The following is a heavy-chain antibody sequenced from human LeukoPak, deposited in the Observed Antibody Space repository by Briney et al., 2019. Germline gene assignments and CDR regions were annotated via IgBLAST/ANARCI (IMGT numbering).Heavy chain of an antibody. CDR2: MNPNSGNT. CDR3: ARGIAGYDFWSGYYEGRGWFDP. D-gene: IGHD3-3*01. Sequence: ASVKVSCKASGYTFTSYDINWVRQATGQGREGMGGMNPNSGNTGYAQKFQGRVTMTRNTFISTAYMELSSLRSEDTAVYYCARGIAGYDFWSGYYEGRGWFDPWGQGTLVTVSS. CDR1: GYTFTSYD. J-gene: IGHJ5*02. V-gene: IGHV1-8*01.